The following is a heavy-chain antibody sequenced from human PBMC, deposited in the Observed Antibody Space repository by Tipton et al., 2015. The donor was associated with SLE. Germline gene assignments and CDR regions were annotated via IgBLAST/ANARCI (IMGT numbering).Heavy chain of an antibody. D-gene: IGHD2-8*01. Sequence: TLSLTCTVSGGSISSYYWSWIRQPPGKGLEWIGNIYYSGSTNHNPSLKSRVTISLDTSKNQFSLKLSSVTAADTAVYYCARDSKMYVWSYGMDVWAQGTSVPVSS. CDR2: IYYSGST. V-gene: IGHV4-59*01. CDR3: ARDSKMYVWSYGMDV. J-gene: IGHJ6*02. CDR1: GGSISSYY.